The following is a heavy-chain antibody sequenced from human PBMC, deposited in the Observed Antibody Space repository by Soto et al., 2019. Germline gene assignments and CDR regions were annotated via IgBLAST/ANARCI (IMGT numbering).Heavy chain of an antibody. J-gene: IGHJ4*02. D-gene: IGHD3-3*01. CDR2: MNPNSGNT. Sequence: GASVKVSCKASGYTFTSYDINWVRQATGQGLEWMGWMNPNSGNTGYAQKFQGRVTMTRNTSISTAYVELSSLRSEDTAVYYCASMLKKWSGLEYYFDYWGQGTLVTVSS. CDR1: GYTFTSYD. V-gene: IGHV1-8*01. CDR3: ASMLKKWSGLEYYFDY.